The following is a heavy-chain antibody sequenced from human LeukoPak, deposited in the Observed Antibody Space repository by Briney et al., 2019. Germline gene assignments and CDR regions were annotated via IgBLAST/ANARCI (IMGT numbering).Heavy chain of an antibody. CDR2: INLNSGDT. Sequence: ASVKVSCKASGYTFTDYYIHWVRQAPGQGLEWMGWINLNSGDTYYAQNFQDRVTMTGDTSISTAYLALSSLRSDDTAVFYCARSYFDVLTNYYMWLAPWGQGTLVTVSS. D-gene: IGHD3-9*01. V-gene: IGHV1-2*02. CDR1: GYTFTDYY. J-gene: IGHJ5*02. CDR3: ARSYFDVLTNYYMWLAP.